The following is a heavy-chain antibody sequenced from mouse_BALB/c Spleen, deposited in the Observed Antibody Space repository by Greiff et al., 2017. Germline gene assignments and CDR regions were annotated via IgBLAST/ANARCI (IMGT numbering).Heavy chain of an antibody. Sequence: EVQLVESGGGLVQPGGSLKLSCAASGFTFSSYGMSWVRQTPDKRLELVATINSNGGSTYYPDSVKGRFTISRDNAKNTLYLQMSSLKSEDTAMYYCARDRPDDGYPFAYWGQGTLVTVSA. V-gene: IGHV5-6-3*01. D-gene: IGHD2-3*01. CDR3: ARDRPDDGYPFAY. CDR2: INSNGGST. J-gene: IGHJ3*01. CDR1: GFTFSSYG.